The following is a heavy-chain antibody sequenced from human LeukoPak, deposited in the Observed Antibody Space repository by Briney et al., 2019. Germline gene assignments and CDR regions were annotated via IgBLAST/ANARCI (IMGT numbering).Heavy chain of an antibody. CDR2: IYYSGST. Sequence: SETLSLTCTVSSGSISHYYWSWIRQPPGKGLEWIGYIYYSGSTNYNPSLKSRVTISVDTSKNQFSLKLSSVTAADTAVYYCARGYYDSSGYLISYNWFDPWGQGTLVTVSS. V-gene: IGHV4-59*01. CDR3: ARGYYDSSGYLISYNWFDP. J-gene: IGHJ5*02. CDR1: SGSISHYY. D-gene: IGHD3-22*01.